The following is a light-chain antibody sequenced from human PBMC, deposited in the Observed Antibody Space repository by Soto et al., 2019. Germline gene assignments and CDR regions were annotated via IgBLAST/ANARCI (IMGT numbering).Light chain of an antibody. V-gene: IGKV3-11*01. CDR3: QQRSNWPLLT. CDR1: QSVSSY. J-gene: IGKJ4*01. Sequence: EIVLTQSPATLSLSPGERATLSCRASQSVSSYLAWYQQKPGQAPRLLIYDAPNRATGIPARFSGSGSGTDFPLTFSSLEPEVFAVYYCQQRSNWPLLTFGGGTKVDIK. CDR2: DAP.